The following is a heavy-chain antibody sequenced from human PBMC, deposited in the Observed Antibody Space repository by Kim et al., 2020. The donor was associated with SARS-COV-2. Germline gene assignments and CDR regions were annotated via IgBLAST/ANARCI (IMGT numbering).Heavy chain of an antibody. CDR1: GGSFSGYY. J-gene: IGHJ4*02. CDR3: ARGQSMGSYSDY. V-gene: IGHV4-34*01. CDR2: INHSGST. Sequence: SETLSLTCAVYGGSFSGYYWSWIRQPPGKGLEWIGEINHSGSTNYNPSLKSRVTISVDTSKNQFSLKLSSVTAADTAVYYCARGQSMGSYSDYWGQGTLVTVSS. D-gene: IGHD3-10*01.